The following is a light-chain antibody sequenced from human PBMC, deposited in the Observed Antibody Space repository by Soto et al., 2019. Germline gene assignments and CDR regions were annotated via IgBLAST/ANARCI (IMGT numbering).Light chain of an antibody. CDR1: QSVSSY. J-gene: IGKJ4*01. CDR3: QQRSAWLSSLT. CDR2: DAS. Sequence: EIVLTQSPATLSLSPGERATLSCRASQSVSSYLAWYQQKPGQAPRLLIYDASNRATGIPARFSGSGSGTDFTLTISSLEPEDFAVYYCQQRSAWLSSLTFGGGTKVEIK. V-gene: IGKV3-11*01.